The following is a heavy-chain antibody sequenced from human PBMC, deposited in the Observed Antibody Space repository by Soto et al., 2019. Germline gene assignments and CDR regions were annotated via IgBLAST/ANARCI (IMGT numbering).Heavy chain of an antibody. CDR3: AKGGARGGGGYFDY. V-gene: IGHV3-23*01. D-gene: IGHD3-10*01. Sequence: EVQLLESGGGLVQPGGSLRLSCAASGFTFSSYAMSWVRQAPGKGLEWVSGISGSGGSTYYADSVKGRFTISRDNSKNTLDLQMNSLGAEDTALFYCAKGGARGGGGYFDYWGQGTLVTVSS. CDR2: ISGSGGST. J-gene: IGHJ4*02. CDR1: GFTFSSYA.